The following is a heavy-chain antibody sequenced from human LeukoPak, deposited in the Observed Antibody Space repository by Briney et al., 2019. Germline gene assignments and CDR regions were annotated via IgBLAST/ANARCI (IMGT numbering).Heavy chain of an antibody. D-gene: IGHD3-9*01. CDR2: ISAYNGNT. V-gene: IGHV1-18*01. CDR3: ARLVRTYYDILTGYYNDY. CDR1: GYTFTSYG. Sequence: GASVKVSCKASGYTFTSYGISWVRQAPGQGLEWMGWISAYNGNTNYAQKLQGRVTMTTDTSTSTAYMELRSLRSDDTAVYYCARLVRTYYDILTGYYNDYWGQGTLVTVSS. J-gene: IGHJ4*02.